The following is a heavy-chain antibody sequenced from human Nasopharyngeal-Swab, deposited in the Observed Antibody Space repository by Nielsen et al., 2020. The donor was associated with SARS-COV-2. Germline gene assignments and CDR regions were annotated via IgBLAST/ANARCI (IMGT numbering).Heavy chain of an antibody. CDR2: ISAYNGNT. CDR1: GYTFTSYG. Sequence: ASVKVSCKASGYTFTSYGINWVRQAPGQGLEWMGWISAYNGNTNYAQKFQGRVTMTTDTSTSTADMELRSLRSDDTAVYYCARGVGYFSGGRCSSPNGMDVWGQGTTVTVSS. CDR3: ARGVGYFSGGRCSSPNGMDV. J-gene: IGHJ6*02. V-gene: IGHV1-18*01. D-gene: IGHD2-15*01.